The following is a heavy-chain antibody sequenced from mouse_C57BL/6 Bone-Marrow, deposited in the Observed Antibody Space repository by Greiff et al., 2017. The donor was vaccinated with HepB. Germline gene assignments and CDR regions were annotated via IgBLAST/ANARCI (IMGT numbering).Heavy chain of an antibody. CDR3: ARHSYYDYDDYAMDY. CDR1: GFSLTSYG. CDR2: IWSDGST. J-gene: IGHJ4*01. V-gene: IGHV2-6-1*01. D-gene: IGHD2-4*01. Sequence: VKLMESGPGLVAPSQSLSITCTVSGFSLTSYGVHWVRQPPGKGLEWLVVIWSDGSTTYNSALKSRLSISKDNSKSQVFLKMNSLQTDDTAMYYCARHSYYDYDDYAMDYWGQGTSVTVSS.